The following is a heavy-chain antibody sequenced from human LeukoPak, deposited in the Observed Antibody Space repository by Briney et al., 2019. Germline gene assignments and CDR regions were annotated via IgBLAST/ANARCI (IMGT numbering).Heavy chain of an antibody. D-gene: IGHD4-23*01. CDR3: ARLGRKTTVVPPDFVC. J-gene: IGHJ4*02. V-gene: IGHV4-59*01. CDR2: IHYSGST. CDR1: GGSIRSDY. Sequence: SETLSLTCTVSGGSIRSDYWSWVRQPPGKGLEWIGYIHYSGSTNYNASLKSRLTMSVDMSKNQFSLKLTSVTAADTAVYYCARLGRKTTVVPPDFVCGGQGTLVTVSS.